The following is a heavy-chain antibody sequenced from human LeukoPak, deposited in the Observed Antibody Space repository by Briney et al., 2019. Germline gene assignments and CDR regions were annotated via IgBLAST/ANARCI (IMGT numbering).Heavy chain of an antibody. J-gene: IGHJ4*02. CDR2: ISWNSGSI. V-gene: IGHV3-9*01. CDR1: GFTFDDYA. D-gene: IGHD7-27*01. CDR3: ARSGDLSYFDY. Sequence: GGSLRLSCAASGFTFDDYAMHWVRQAPGKGLEWVSGISWNSGSIGYADSVKGRFTISRDNAKNSLYLQMNSLRAEDTALYYCARSGDLSYFDYWGQGTLVTVSS.